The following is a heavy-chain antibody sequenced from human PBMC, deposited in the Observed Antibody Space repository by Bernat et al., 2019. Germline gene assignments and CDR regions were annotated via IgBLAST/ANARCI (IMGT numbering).Heavy chain of an antibody. V-gene: IGHV4-39*01. Sequence: QLQLQESGPGLVKPSETLSLTCTVSGGSISSSSYYWGWIRQPPGKGLEWIGSIYYSGSTYYNPSLKSRVTISVDTSKNQFSLKLSSVTAADTAVYYCARQGQAGLFDYWGQGTLVTVSS. CDR2: IYYSGST. D-gene: IGHD1-14*01. J-gene: IGHJ4*02. CDR3: ARQGQAGLFDY. CDR1: GGSISSSSYY.